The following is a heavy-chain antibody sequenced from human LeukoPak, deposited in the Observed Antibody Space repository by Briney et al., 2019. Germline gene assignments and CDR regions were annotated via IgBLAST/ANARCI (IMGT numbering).Heavy chain of an antibody. V-gene: IGHV3-53*01. CDR1: GFTVSSNY. J-gene: IGHJ4*02. CDR2: IYSGGRT. CDR3: ATRYDSSGYLGDY. D-gene: IGHD3-22*01. Sequence: GGSLRLSCAASGFTVSSNYMSWVRQAPGKGLEWVSVIYSGGRTYYADSVKGRFTISRDNSKNTLYLQMNSLRAEDTAVYYCATRYDSSGYLGDYWGQGTLVTVSS.